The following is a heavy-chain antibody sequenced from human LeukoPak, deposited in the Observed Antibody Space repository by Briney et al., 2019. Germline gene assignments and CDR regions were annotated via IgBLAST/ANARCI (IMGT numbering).Heavy chain of an antibody. D-gene: IGHD3-10*01. Sequence: ASVKVSCKASGYTFTSYGISWVRQAPGQGLEWMGWISAYNGNTNYAQKLQGRVTMTTDTSTSTAYMELRSLRSDDTAVYYCARVSGTIRVWPQPFGDGMDVWGQGTTVTVSS. CDR2: ISAYNGNT. CDR3: ARVSGTIRVWPQPFGDGMDV. J-gene: IGHJ6*02. CDR1: GYTFTSYG. V-gene: IGHV1-18*01.